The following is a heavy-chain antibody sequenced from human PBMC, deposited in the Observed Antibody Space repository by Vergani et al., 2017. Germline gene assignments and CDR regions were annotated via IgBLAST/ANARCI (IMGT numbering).Heavy chain of an antibody. J-gene: IGHJ4*02. V-gene: IGHV1-69*01. CDR2: IIPIFGTA. Sequence: QVQLVQSGAEVKKPGSSVKVSCKASGGTFSSYAISWVRQAPGQGLEWMGGIIPIFGTANYAQKFQGRVTITADESPSTAYMELSSLRSEDTAVYYCASTVPSYCGGDCYCLPLGFDYWGQGTLVTVSS. D-gene: IGHD2-21*01. CDR3: ASTVPSYCGGDCYCLPLGFDY. CDR1: GGTFSSYA.